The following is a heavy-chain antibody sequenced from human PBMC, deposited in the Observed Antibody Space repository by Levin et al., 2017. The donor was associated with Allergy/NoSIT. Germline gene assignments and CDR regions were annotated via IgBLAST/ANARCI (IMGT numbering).Heavy chain of an antibody. CDR2: IVGGGDTT. CDR1: GFTFSSYV. Sequence: GESLKISCAASGFTFSSYVMCWVRQSPGKGLEWVSAIVGGGDTTYYADSVKGRFTISRDNSKNTLYLQMNSQKADDTAVYYCAKRGPNWGFFDYWGQGTLVTVSS. D-gene: IGHD7-27*01. CDR3: AKRGPNWGFFDY. J-gene: IGHJ4*02. V-gene: IGHV3-23*01.